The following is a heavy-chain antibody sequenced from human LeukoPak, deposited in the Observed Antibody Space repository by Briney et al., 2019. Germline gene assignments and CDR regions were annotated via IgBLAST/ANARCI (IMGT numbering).Heavy chain of an antibody. Sequence: SETLSLTCTVSGGSISSFYWSWIRQPPGKGLEWIGYIYYSGSTNYNPSLKSRVTISVDTSKNQFSLKLSSVTAADTAVYYCARTPGSGSYSYYFDYWGQGTLVTVSS. CDR2: IYYSGST. CDR3: ARTPGSGSYSYYFDY. D-gene: IGHD1-26*01. V-gene: IGHV4-59*01. J-gene: IGHJ4*02. CDR1: GGSISSFY.